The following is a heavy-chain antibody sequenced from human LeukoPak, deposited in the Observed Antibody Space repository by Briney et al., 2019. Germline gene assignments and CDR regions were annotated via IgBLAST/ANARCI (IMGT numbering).Heavy chain of an antibody. D-gene: IGHD5-24*01. CDR2: MNPNSGNT. J-gene: IGHJ4*02. CDR3: ARFEMGRSFFDY. CDR1: GYTFTSYD. Sequence: ASVKVSCKASGYTFTSYDINWVRQATGQGLEWMGWMNPNSGNTGYAQKFQGRVTITRNTSISTAYMELSSLRSEDTAVYYCARFEMGRSFFDYWGQGTLVTVSS. V-gene: IGHV1-8*03.